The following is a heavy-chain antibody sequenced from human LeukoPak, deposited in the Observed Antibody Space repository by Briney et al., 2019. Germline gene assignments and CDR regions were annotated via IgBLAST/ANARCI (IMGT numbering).Heavy chain of an antibody. CDR2: IGTACDT. CDR3: ARGGYSYAPGGYGMDV. D-gene: IGHD5-18*01. CDR1: GCTFSSYD. V-gene: IGHV3-13*04. J-gene: IGHJ6*02. Sequence: GGPLRFSCAASGCTFSSYDRHGVRKATGKGLEWVSAIGTACDTYYPGSVKGRFTISRENAKNSLYLQMNSLRAADTAVYYCARGGYSYAPGGYGMDVWGQGTTVTVSS.